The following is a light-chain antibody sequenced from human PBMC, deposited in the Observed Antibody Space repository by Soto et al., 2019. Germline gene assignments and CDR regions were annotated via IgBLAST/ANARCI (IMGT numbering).Light chain of an antibody. CDR1: QSGSSN. CDR3: QQYNYWPRT. Sequence: EIVMTQSPATLSVSPGERATVSCRSSQSGSSNLAWHQQKPGQAPRILMYDASTRATGIPARFSGSGSGTEFTLTITSLQSEDFAVYYCQQYNYWPRTFGQGTKVDIK. V-gene: IGKV3D-15*01. CDR2: DAS. J-gene: IGKJ1*01.